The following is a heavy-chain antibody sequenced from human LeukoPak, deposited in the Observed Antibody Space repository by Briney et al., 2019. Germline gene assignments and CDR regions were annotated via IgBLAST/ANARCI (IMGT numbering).Heavy chain of an antibody. CDR2: MNPNSGNT. Sequence: GASVKVSCKASGYTFTSYDINWVRQATGQGLEWMGWMNPNSGNTGYAQKFQGRVTMTRNTSISTAYMELSSLRSEGTAVYYCARRAHYDFWSGYNPWGYYYGMDVWGQGTTVTVSS. CDR3: ARRAHYDFWSGYNPWGYYYGMDV. D-gene: IGHD3-3*01. J-gene: IGHJ6*02. CDR1: GYTFTSYD. V-gene: IGHV1-8*01.